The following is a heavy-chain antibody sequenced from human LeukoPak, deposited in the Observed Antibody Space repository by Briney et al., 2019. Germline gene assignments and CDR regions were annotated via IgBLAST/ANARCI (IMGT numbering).Heavy chain of an antibody. CDR2: ISSSSSYI. J-gene: IGHJ5*02. CDR1: GFTFSSYS. CDR3: ARDPIVVVVAAPEGAFDP. D-gene: IGHD2-15*01. V-gene: IGHV3-21*01. Sequence: GGSLRLPCAASGFTFSSYSMNWVRQAPGKGLEWVSSISSSSSYIYYADSVKGRFTISRDNAKNSLYLQMNSLRAEDTAVYYCARDPIVVVVAAPEGAFDPWGQGTLVTVSS.